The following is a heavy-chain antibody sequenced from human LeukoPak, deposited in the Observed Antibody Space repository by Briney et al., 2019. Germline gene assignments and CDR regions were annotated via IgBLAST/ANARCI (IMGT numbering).Heavy chain of an antibody. V-gene: IGHV1-69*05. D-gene: IGHD4-17*01. CDR2: IIPIFGTA. CDR1: GGTLTIDA. J-gene: IGHJ4*02. Sequence: SVNVSCKPSGGTLTIDATSWVRHAPGQGLEWMGGIIPIFGTANYTQKFQGRVTIPTDESTSTAYMELSSLRSEDMAVYYCERVSMVTQSQSFDDGGQGTLVT. CDR3: ERVSMVTQSQSFDD.